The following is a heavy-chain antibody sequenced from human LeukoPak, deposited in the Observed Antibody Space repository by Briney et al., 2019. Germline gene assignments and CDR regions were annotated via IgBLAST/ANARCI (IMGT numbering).Heavy chain of an antibody. CDR1: GGSISGYY. D-gene: IGHD1-7*01. CDR2: IYYSGTT. V-gene: IGHV4-59*12. Sequence: SETLSLTCTVSGGSISGYYGSWIRQPPGKGLEWIGYIYYSGTTTYNPSLKSRVTMSVDTSNNQFSLKLTSVTAADTAVYYCARGLTGSTGFDYWGQGTLVAVSS. J-gene: IGHJ4*02. CDR3: ARGLTGSTGFDY.